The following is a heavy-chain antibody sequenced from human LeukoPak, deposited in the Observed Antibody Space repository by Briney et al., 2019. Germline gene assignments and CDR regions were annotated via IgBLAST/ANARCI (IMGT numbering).Heavy chain of an antibody. J-gene: IGHJ6*02. D-gene: IGHD6-19*01. CDR1: GYTFTGYY. Sequence: GASVKVSCKASGYTFTGYYMHWVRQAPGQGLEWMGWINPNSGGTNYARKFQGRVTMTRDTSISTAYMELSRLRSDDTAVYYCARDWVSGWYYYYYGMDVWGQGTTVTVSS. CDR3: ARDWVSGWYYYYYGMDV. CDR2: INPNSGGT. V-gene: IGHV1-2*02.